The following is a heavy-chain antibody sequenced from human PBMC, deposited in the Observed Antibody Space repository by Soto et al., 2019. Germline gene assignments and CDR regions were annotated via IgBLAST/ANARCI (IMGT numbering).Heavy chain of an antibody. Sequence: GGSLRLSCAASGFTFTTYAMSWGRQDPGKGLAWGSAISGSGGNTYYADSVKGRFTISRDNSKNTQYLQMNSLRAEDTAVYYCVQEYGDYAVNNFDHWGQGTLVTVSS. CDR2: ISGSGGNT. V-gene: IGHV3-23*01. CDR3: VQEYGDYAVNNFDH. CDR1: GFTFTTYA. J-gene: IGHJ4*02. D-gene: IGHD4-17*01.